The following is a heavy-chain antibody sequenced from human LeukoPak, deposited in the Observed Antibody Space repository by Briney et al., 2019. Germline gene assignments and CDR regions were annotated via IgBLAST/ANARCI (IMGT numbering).Heavy chain of an antibody. J-gene: IGHJ3*02. CDR2: ISGSGGST. CDR3: AKVGEYQLLLYAFDM. D-gene: IGHD2-2*01. V-gene: IGHV3-23*01. Sequence: GGSLRLSCAASGFTFSSYGMSWVRQAPGKGLEWVSAISGSGGSTYYADSVKGRFTISRANSKNTLYLQMTSLRAEDTAVYYCAKVGEYQLLLYAFDMWGQGTMVTVSS. CDR1: GFTFSSYG.